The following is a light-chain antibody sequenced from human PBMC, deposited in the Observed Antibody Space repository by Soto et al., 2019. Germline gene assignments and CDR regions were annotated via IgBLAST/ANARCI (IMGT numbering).Light chain of an antibody. J-gene: IGKJ1*01. CDR1: QNINSR. V-gene: IGKV1-5*01. Sequence: QMTQSPSTLSASVGDRVTITCRASQNINSRLAWYQQQPGKAPKLLISDASNLESGVPSRFTGSASGTEFTLTISSLQPDDFATYYCQQYNTYPWTFGQGTKVEIK. CDR3: QQYNTYPWT. CDR2: DAS.